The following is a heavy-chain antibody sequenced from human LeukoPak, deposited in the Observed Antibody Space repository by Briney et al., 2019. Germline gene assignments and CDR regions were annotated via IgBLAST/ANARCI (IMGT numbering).Heavy chain of an antibody. Sequence: GGSLRLSCAASGFTVSSNYMSWVRQAPGKGLEWVSVIYSGGSTYYADSVKGRFTISRHNSKNTLYLQMNSLRAEDTAVYYCARSNYYDSSGYHDAFDIWAKGQWSPSLQ. J-gene: IGHJ3*02. CDR3: ARSNYYDSSGYHDAFDI. CDR2: IYSGGST. D-gene: IGHD3-22*01. V-gene: IGHV3-53*04. CDR1: GFTVSSNY.